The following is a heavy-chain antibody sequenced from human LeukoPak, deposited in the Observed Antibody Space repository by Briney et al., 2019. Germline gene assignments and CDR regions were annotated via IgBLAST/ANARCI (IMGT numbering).Heavy chain of an antibody. CDR2: ISSSSSTI. V-gene: IGHV3-48*01. J-gene: IGHJ4*02. Sequence: PGGSLRLSCAASGFTFSSYSMNWVRQAPGKGLEWVSYISSSSSTIYYADSVKGRFTISRDNAKNSLYLQMNSLRAEGTAVYYCARRMVTTNRYFDYWGQGTLVTVSS. D-gene: IGHD4-17*01. CDR3: ARRMVTTNRYFDY. CDR1: GFTFSSYS.